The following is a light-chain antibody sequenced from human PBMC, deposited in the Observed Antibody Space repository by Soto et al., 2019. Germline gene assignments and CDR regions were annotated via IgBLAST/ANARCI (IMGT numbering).Light chain of an antibody. Sequence: IQMTQSPSSLSASVGDRVTITCRAGQTINRFLSWYQQKPGKAPRLLIYSASSLQSGVQLRFSGSGSGTDFSLTINALHPDDFANLCCQHSSSTLRPTFGDGTKV. V-gene: IGKV1-39*01. J-gene: IGKJ4*01. CDR2: SAS. CDR1: QTINRF. CDR3: QHSSSTLRPT.